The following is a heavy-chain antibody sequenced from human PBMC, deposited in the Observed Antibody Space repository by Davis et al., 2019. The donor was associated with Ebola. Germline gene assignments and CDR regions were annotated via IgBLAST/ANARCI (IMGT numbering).Heavy chain of an antibody. Sequence: PGGSLRLSCAASGLNFNRCWMSWVRQAPGKGLEWVANIKEDGSVKQYVDSVKGRFTISRDNAKNSLYLQMNGLRAEDTAVYYCARVSGYSYGYCNDYWGQGTLVTVSS. J-gene: IGHJ4*02. CDR1: GLNFNRCW. CDR3: ARVSGYSYGYCNDY. V-gene: IGHV3-7*01. D-gene: IGHD5-18*01. CDR2: IKEDGSVK.